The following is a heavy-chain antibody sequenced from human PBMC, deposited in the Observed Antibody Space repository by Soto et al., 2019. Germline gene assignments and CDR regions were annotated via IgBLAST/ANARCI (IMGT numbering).Heavy chain of an antibody. V-gene: IGHV4-4*02. CDR2: IDHTGNP. J-gene: IGHJ5*02. D-gene: IGHD3-10*01. CDR1: GGSISSGHW. CDR3: ARESVGANGLGFDP. Sequence: QVQLQESGPGLVKASGTLSLTCAVSGGSISSGHWWSWVRQSPGKGLEWIGEIDHTGNPNYSPSLKSRVTISVDKSKNQFSLKLGSVTAADTAVYYCARESVGANGLGFDPWGQGTQVTVSS.